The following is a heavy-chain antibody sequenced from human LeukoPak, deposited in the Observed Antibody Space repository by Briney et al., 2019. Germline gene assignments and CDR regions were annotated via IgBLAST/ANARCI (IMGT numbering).Heavy chain of an antibody. CDR3: ARTSILAWFGEFNYYYYGMDV. J-gene: IGHJ6*02. Sequence: SETLSLTCAVYGGSFSGYYWSWIRQPPGKGLEWIGEINHSGSTNYNPSLKSRVTISVDTSKNQFSLKLSSVTAADTAVYYCARTSILAWFGEFNYYYYGMDVWGQGTTVTVSS. V-gene: IGHV4-34*01. D-gene: IGHD3-10*01. CDR2: INHSGST. CDR1: GGSFSGYY.